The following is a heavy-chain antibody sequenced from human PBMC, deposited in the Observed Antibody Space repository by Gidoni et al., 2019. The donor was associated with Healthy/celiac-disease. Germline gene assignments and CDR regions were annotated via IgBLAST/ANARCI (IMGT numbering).Heavy chain of an antibody. J-gene: IGHJ2*01. Sequence: QLQLQESGPGLVKPSETLSLTCTVSGGSISSSSYYWGWIRQPPGKGLEWIGTIFHSGSTYYNPSLKSRVTISVDTSKNQFSLKLSSVTAADTAVYYCARILVPAATFNWYFDLWGRGTLVTVSS. CDR2: IFHSGST. CDR3: ARILVPAATFNWYFDL. CDR1: GGSISSSSYY. D-gene: IGHD2-2*01. V-gene: IGHV4-39*01.